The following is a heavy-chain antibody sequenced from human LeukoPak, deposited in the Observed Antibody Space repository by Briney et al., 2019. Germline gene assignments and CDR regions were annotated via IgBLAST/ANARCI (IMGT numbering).Heavy chain of an antibody. J-gene: IGHJ4*02. CDR3: ARGGYDVWSGYRIDF. D-gene: IGHD3-3*01. CDR2: ISYDGSNK. V-gene: IGHV3-30*03. CDR1: GFTFSRYG. Sequence: GGSLRLSCAASGFTFSRYGIHWVRQAPGKGLEWVAVISYDGSNKYYADSVKGRFTISRDNSNNTLYLQMNSLRAEDTAVYYCARGGYDVWSGYRIDFWGQGTLVTVSS.